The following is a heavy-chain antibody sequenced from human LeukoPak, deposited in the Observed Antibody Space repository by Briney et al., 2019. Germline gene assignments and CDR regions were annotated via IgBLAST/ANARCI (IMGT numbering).Heavy chain of an antibody. Sequence: SETLSLTCAVYGGSFSSYYWGWIRQPPGKGLEWIGEINHSGSTNYNPSLKSRVTISVDKSKNQFSLKLSSVTAADTAVYYCARGEDYGDGPGWFDPWGQGTLVTVSS. CDR3: ARGEDYGDGPGWFDP. V-gene: IGHV4-34*01. D-gene: IGHD4-17*01. CDR2: INHSGST. CDR1: GGSFSSYY. J-gene: IGHJ5*02.